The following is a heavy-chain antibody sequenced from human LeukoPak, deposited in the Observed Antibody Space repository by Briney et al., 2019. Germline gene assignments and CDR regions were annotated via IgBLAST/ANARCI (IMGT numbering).Heavy chain of an antibody. CDR1: GFRFGGYS. CDR2: VSVSGA. Sequence: GGSLRLSCTASGFRFGGYSIHWVRQAPGKGLEWLSYVSVSGAKHADSVMGRVTVSRDDAKNSLYLQMNGLRAEDTAVYYCARIRGLTLPISYMDVWGKGTTVTVSS. J-gene: IGHJ6*03. CDR3: ARIRGLTLPISYMDV. D-gene: IGHD2-21*01. V-gene: IGHV3-48*04.